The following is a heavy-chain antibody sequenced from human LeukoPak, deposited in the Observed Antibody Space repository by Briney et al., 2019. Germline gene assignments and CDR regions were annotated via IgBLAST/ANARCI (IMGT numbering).Heavy chain of an antibody. D-gene: IGHD6-19*01. CDR1: GYTFTDYY. Sequence: ASVKVSCKASGYTFTDYYVHWVRQAPGLGPEWMGIINPLRGITIYAQKFQGRVTMTGDTSTNTVYMELSSLISEDTAVYYCTRTIGYRPVAGLKEKWFDPWGQGTLVTVSS. CDR2: INPLRGIT. J-gene: IGHJ5*02. CDR3: TRTIGYRPVAGLKEKWFDP. V-gene: IGHV1-46*01.